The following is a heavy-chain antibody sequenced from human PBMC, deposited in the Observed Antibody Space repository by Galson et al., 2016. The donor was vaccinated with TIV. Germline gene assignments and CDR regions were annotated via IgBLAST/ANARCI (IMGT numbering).Heavy chain of an antibody. CDR3: ARDLSTDTTTPFDY. D-gene: IGHD4-17*01. Sequence: SVKVSCKASGYSFTGNYIHWVRQAPGQGLEWMGWINPTSGDTNYQKRFQDRVTMTRDTSITTVYMDLNRLISDDTAVYYCARDLSTDTTTPFDYWGQGTLVTV. V-gene: IGHV1-2*02. CDR1: GYSFTGNY. J-gene: IGHJ4*02. CDR2: INPTSGDT.